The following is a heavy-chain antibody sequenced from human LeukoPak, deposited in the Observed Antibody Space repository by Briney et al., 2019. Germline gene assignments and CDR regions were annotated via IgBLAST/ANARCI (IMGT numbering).Heavy chain of an antibody. J-gene: IGHJ6*02. D-gene: IGHD3-10*01. Sequence: GGSLRLSCAASGFTVSSNYMSWVRQAPGKGLEWVSVIYSGGSTYYADSVKGRFTISRDNSKNTLYLQMNSLRAEDTAVYYCAGSGSGNYYYGMDVWGQGTTVTVSS. CDR2: IYSGGST. CDR1: GFTVSSNY. V-gene: IGHV3-66*01. CDR3: AGSGSGNYYYGMDV.